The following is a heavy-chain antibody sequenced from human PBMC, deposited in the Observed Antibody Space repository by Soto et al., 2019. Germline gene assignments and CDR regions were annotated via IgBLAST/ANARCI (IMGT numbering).Heavy chain of an antibody. Sequence: AGTLRLSCVASAFTSSHPWMTSVRQAAGKGQEWVLRIRSKADGVAADCAAPVNGRATITGHDSKRTVYLQMDSLKAEDTAVYYCTSGIYCEILTGYHKVAYLGQGALGTVAS. CDR2: IRSKADGVAA. CDR3: TSGIYCEILTGYHKVAY. J-gene: IGHJ4*02. CDR1: AFTSSHPW. V-gene: IGHV3-15*01. D-gene: IGHD3-9*01.